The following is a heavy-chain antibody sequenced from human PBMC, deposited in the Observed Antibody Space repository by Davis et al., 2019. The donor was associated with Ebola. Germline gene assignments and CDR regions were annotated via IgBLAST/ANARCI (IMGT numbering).Heavy chain of an antibody. V-gene: IGHV4-31*03. D-gene: IGHD2-2*02. CDR3: ARAVLVPAAIRSSIWFDP. Sequence: PSETLSLTCTVSGASISIGGYYWTWIRQQPGKGLEWIGYIYYSGSTYYNPSLKSRLIISVDTFKNQFSLKLTSVTAADTAVYFCARAVLVPAAIRSSIWFDPWGQGTLVTVSS. CDR1: GASISIGGYY. J-gene: IGHJ5*02. CDR2: IYYSGST.